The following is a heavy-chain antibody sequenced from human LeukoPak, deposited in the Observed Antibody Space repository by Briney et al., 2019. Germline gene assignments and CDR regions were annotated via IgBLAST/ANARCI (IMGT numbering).Heavy chain of an antibody. V-gene: IGHV3-48*01. J-gene: IGHJ3*02. D-gene: IGHD1-14*01. CDR1: GSTFSSYS. CDR3: ARDPRRHRGAFDI. Sequence: PGGSLRLSCAASGSTFSSYSMNWVRQAPGKGLEWVSYISSDSSNIYYADSVNGRFTISRDNAKNSLYLQMNSLRAEDTAVYYCARDPRRHRGAFDIWGQGTMVSVSS. CDR2: ISSDSSNI.